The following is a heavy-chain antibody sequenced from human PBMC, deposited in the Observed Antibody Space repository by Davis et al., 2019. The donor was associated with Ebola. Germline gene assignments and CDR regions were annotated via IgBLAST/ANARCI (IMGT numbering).Heavy chain of an antibody. J-gene: IGHJ4*02. D-gene: IGHD1-1*01. V-gene: IGHV1-2*02. CDR2: IDPNTGAT. Sequence: ASVKVSCKTFGYTFTGHYLHWVRQAPGQGLEWMGWIDPNTGATTYSQKFQGRVTMTRDTSISTAYMDLSRLTFDDTAVYYCAKLEPNMAALDYWGQGTLVTVSS. CDR3: AKLEPNMAALDY. CDR1: GYTFTGHY.